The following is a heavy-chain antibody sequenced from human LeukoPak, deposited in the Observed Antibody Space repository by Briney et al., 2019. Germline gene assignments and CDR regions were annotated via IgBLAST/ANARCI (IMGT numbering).Heavy chain of an antibody. V-gene: IGHV4-61*02. D-gene: IGHD2-8*01. CDR3: AREPTPRYCTNGVCYGCFDY. CDR2: IYTSGST. J-gene: IGHJ4*02. Sequence: SQTLSLTCTVSGGSISSGSYYWSWIRQPAGKGLEWIGRIYTSGSTNYNPSLKSRVTISVDTSKNQFSLKLSSVTAADTAVYYCAREPTPRYCTNGVCYGCFDYWGQGTLVTVSS. CDR1: GGSISSGSYY.